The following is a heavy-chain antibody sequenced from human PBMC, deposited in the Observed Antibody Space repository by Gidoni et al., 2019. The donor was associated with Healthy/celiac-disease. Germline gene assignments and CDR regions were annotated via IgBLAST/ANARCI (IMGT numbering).Heavy chain of an antibody. D-gene: IGHD3-22*01. CDR3: ANGGDYYDSSGYYDY. CDR2: ISGSGGST. V-gene: IGHV3-23*01. J-gene: IGHJ4*02. CDR1: GFPFSSYA. Sequence: EVPLLESGGGLVQPGGSLRLSCAASGFPFSSYAMSWVRQAPGKGLEWVSAISGSGGSTYYADSVKGRFTISRDNSKNTLYLQMNSLRAEDTAVYYCANGGDYYDSSGYYDYWGQGTLVTVSS.